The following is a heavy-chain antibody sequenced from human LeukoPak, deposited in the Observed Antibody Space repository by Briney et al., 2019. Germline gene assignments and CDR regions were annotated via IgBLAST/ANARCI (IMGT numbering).Heavy chain of an antibody. Sequence: GGSLRLSCAASGFTFSSYAMSWVRQAPGKGLEWVSAISGSGYSTYYADSVKGRFTISRDNSKNTLYLQMNSLRAEDTAVYYCAKDKGYYDSSGLFDYWGQGTLVTVSS. D-gene: IGHD3-22*01. V-gene: IGHV3-23*01. J-gene: IGHJ4*02. CDR3: AKDKGYYDSSGLFDY. CDR1: GFTFSSYA. CDR2: ISGSGYST.